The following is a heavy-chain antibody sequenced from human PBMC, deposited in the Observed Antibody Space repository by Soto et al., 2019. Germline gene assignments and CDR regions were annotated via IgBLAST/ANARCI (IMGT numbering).Heavy chain of an antibody. CDR2: IFSADNT. CDR1: GFTVSSNY. D-gene: IGHD3-3*01. J-gene: IGHJ4*02. V-gene: IGHV3-53*01. CDR3: AITGAGYYIV. Sequence: GGSLRLSCAASGFTVSSNYLSWVRQAPGKGLEWVSVIFSADNTHYADSVKGRFTISRDNSKNTVFLQMNSLRAEDTAVHYCAITGAGYYIVWGQGTPVTVSS.